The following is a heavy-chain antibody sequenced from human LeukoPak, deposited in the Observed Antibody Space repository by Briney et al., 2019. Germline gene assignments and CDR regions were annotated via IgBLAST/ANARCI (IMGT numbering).Heavy chain of an antibody. D-gene: IGHD5-24*01. CDR2: ISGSGSTI. CDR1: GFIFSSYG. CDR3: ARLRSLDQ. V-gene: IGHV3-48*04. J-gene: IGHJ4*02. Sequence: GGSLRLSCAASGFIFSSYGMSWVRQAPGKGLEWVSYISGSGSTIYYADSVKGRFTISRDNAKNSLYLQMSNLRIEDTAVYYCARLRSLDQWGQGTLVTVSS.